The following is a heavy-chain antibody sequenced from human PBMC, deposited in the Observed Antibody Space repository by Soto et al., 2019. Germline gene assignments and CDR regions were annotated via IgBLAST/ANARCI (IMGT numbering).Heavy chain of an antibody. Sequence: GGSLRLSCEASGFTFSRYPLHWVRQAPGKGLQYVSTISSDGDITYYADSVKGRFTISRDNSKNTLYLQMNSLRPEDTAVYYCVKVSTFYDILTGYYSTNFFDPWGQGTLVTVSS. CDR3: VKVSTFYDILTGYYSTNFFDP. D-gene: IGHD3-9*01. J-gene: IGHJ5*02. CDR2: ISSDGDIT. CDR1: GFTFSRYP. V-gene: IGHV3-64D*06.